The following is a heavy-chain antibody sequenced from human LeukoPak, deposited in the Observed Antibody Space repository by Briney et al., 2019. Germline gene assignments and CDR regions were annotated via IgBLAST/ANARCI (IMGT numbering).Heavy chain of an antibody. CDR1: GYTFTSYG. CDR3: ARVTRYYYDSSGYYLPDY. J-gene: IGHJ4*02. CDR2: ISAYNGNT. V-gene: IGHV1-18*01. D-gene: IGHD3-22*01. Sequence: ASVKVSCKSSGYTFTSYGIRWVRQAPGQGLEWMGWISAYNGNTNYAQKLQGRVTMTTDTSTSTAYMELRSLRSDDTAVYYCARVTRYYYDSSGYYLPDYWGQGTLVTVSS.